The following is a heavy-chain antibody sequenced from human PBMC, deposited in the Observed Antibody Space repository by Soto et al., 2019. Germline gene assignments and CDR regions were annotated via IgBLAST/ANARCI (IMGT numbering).Heavy chain of an antibody. Sequence: SETLSLTCAVYGGSFSCYYWSWIGQPPGKGLEWIGEINHSGSTNYNPSLKSRVTISVDTSKNQFSLKLSSVTAADTAVYYCARGLGAITMIVVNAFDIWGQGTMVTVSS. CDR3: ARGLGAITMIVVNAFDI. V-gene: IGHV4-34*01. D-gene: IGHD3-22*01. CDR1: GGSFSCYY. CDR2: INHSGST. J-gene: IGHJ3*02.